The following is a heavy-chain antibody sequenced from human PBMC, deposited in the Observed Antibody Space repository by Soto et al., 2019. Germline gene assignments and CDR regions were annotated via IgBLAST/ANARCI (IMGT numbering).Heavy chain of an antibody. CDR1: GYTFSIYD. CDR3: ARALSLGYCSATSCGHSDY. CDR2: MNPNSGNT. V-gene: IGHV1-8*01. D-gene: IGHD2-2*01. J-gene: IGHJ4*02. Sequence: ASVKVSCKASGYTFSIYDINWVRQATGQGLEWMGWMNPNSGNTGYAQKFQGRVTMTRNTSISTAYMELSSLRSEDTARYYCARALSLGYCSATSCGHSDYWGQGTLVTVS.